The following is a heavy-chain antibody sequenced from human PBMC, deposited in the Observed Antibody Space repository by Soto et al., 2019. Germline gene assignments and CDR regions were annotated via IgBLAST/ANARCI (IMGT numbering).Heavy chain of an antibody. D-gene: IGHD3-22*01. CDR3: ATNVDSGYYVSWFDP. CDR1: GGTFSTYP. V-gene: IGHV1-69*01. CDR2: IIPIFGTP. Sequence: QVQLVQSGAEVKKPGSSVKVSCKASGGTFSTYPISWVRQAPGQGLEWMGGIIPIFGTPNYAQRFQGRLTFTADESTTTVYMELSSLRSEDTAVYYCATNVDSGYYVSWFDPWGQGTLVTVSS. J-gene: IGHJ5*02.